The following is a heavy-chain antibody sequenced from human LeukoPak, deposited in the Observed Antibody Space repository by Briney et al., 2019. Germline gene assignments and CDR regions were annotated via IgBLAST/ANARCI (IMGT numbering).Heavy chain of an antibody. Sequence: PGGSLRLSCAASGFTFSSYSMNWIRQPPGKGLEWIGSIYYSGSTYYNPSLKSRVTISVDTSKNQFSLKLSSVTAADTAVYYCARHDAMVRGVIRGAFDIWGQGTMVTVSS. CDR3: ARHDAMVRGVIRGAFDI. J-gene: IGHJ3*02. V-gene: IGHV4-39*01. CDR1: GFTFSSYS. D-gene: IGHD3-10*01. CDR2: IYYSGST.